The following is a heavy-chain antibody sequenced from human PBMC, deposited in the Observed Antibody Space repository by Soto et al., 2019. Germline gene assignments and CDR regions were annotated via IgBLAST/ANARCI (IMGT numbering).Heavy chain of an antibody. CDR2: IKQDGSEK. CDR1: GFTFSDSW. Sequence: GSLRLSCAASGFTFSDSWMDWVRQAPGKGPEWVANIKQDGSEKNYVDSVKGRFTISRDNAKNSLYLQMNSLRAEDTAVYYCASLGRHGWGQGTTVTVSS. V-gene: IGHV3-7*01. J-gene: IGHJ6*02. D-gene: IGHD3-16*01. CDR3: ASLGRHG.